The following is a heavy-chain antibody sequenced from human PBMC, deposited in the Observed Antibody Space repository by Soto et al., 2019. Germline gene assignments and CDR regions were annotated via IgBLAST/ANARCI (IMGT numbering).Heavy chain of an antibody. CDR1: GFTFSSYA. D-gene: IGHD2-2*01. V-gene: IGHV3-23*01. J-gene: IGHJ6*02. CDR3: GVVPAAIFPPLDV. Sequence: GGSLRLSCAASGFTFSSYAMSWVRQAPGKGLEWVSAISGSGGSTYYADSVKGRFTISRDNSKNTLYLQMNSLRAEDTAVYYCGVVPAAIFPPLDVWGQGTTVTVSS. CDR2: ISGSGGST.